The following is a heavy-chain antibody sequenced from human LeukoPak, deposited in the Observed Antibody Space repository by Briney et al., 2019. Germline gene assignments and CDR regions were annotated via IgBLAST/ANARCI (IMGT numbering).Heavy chain of an antibody. J-gene: IGHJ6*02. CDR3: GKAEGDYYGMDV. V-gene: IGHV3-9*01. Sequence: SLRLSCAASGFTFDDYAMHWVRQAPGKGLEWVSGISWNSGSIGYADSVKGRFTISRDNVKNSLYLQMNSLRGEDTALYYCGKAEGDYYGMDVRGQGTTVAVSS. CDR2: ISWNSGSI. CDR1: GFTFDDYA.